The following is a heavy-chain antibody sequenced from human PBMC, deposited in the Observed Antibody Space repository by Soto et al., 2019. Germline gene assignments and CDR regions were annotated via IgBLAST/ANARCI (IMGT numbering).Heavy chain of an antibody. V-gene: IGHV1-18*01. CDR3: AGWYSSSWYGGGDFDY. Sequence: QVQLVQSGAEVKKPGASVKVSCKASGYTFTSYGISWVRQAPGQGLEWMGWISAYNGNTNYAQKLQGRVTMTTDTSTSTAYMELRSLRSDDPAVYYCAGWYSSSWYGGGDFDYWGQGTLVTVSS. D-gene: IGHD6-13*01. CDR1: GYTFTSYG. J-gene: IGHJ4*02. CDR2: ISAYNGNT.